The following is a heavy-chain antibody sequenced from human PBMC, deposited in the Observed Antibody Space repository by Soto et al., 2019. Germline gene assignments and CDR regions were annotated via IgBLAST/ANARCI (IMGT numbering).Heavy chain of an antibody. D-gene: IGHD5-12*01. J-gene: IGHJ4*02. CDR2: ISYDGSNK. CDR1: GFTFSSYA. V-gene: IGHV3-30-3*01. Sequence: GGSLRLSCAASGFTFSSYAMHWVRQAPGKGLEWVAVISYDGSNKYYADSVKGRFTISRDNSKNTLYLQMNSLRAEDTAVYYCARDWLVGATIAHDYWGQGTLVTVSS. CDR3: ARDWLVGATIAHDY.